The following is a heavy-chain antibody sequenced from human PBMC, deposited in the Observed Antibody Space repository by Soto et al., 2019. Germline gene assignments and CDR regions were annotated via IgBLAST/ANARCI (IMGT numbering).Heavy chain of an antibody. CDR1: GGSFSGYY. CDR2: INHSGST. V-gene: IGHV4-34*01. D-gene: IGHD2-2*01. Sequence: PSETLSLTCAVYGGSFSGYYWSWIRQPPGKGLEWIGEINHSGSTNYNPSLKSRVTISVDTSKNQFSLKLSSVTAADTAVYYCALDCSSTSCYGSFDIWGQGTMVT. J-gene: IGHJ3*02. CDR3: ALDCSSTSCYGSFDI.